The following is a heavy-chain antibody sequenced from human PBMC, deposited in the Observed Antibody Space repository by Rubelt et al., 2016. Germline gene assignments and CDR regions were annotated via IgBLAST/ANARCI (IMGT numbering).Heavy chain of an antibody. CDR2: IIPIFGTA. CDR1: GGTFSSYA. J-gene: IGHJ4*02. D-gene: IGHD6-19*01. Sequence: QVQLVQSGAEVKKPGSSVKVSCKASGGTFSSYAISWVRQAPGQGPEWMGGIIPIFGTANYAQKFQGRVTITADESTSTAYLERSSLRSEDTAVYYCARDLRGGGEQWRAYYFDYWGQGTLVTVSS. CDR3: ARDLRGGGEQWRAYYFDY. V-gene: IGHV1-69*01.